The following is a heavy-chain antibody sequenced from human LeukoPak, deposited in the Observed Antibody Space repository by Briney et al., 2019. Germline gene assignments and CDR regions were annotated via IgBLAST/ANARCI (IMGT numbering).Heavy chain of an antibody. CDR1: GASISSYY. Sequence: SETLSLTCTVSGASISSYYWSWIRQPAGLGLEWIGRFSASGSTNYNPSLKSRVTMSVDTSKNQFSLNLSPVTAADTAVYYCARENYGGYPDGFDIWGQGTMVTVSS. CDR2: FSASGST. D-gene: IGHD4-23*01. CDR3: ARENYGGYPDGFDI. J-gene: IGHJ3*02. V-gene: IGHV4-4*07.